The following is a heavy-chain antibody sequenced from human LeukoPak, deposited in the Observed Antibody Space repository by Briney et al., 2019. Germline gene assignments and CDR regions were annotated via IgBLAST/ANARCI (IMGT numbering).Heavy chain of an antibody. Sequence: SETLSLTCTVSGGSISSYFWSWIRQPPGKGLEWIGYIYYSGSTNYNPSLKSRVTISVDTSKNQFSLKLSSVTAADTAVYYCARVRSWFDPWGQGTLVTVSS. CDR3: ARVRSWFDP. J-gene: IGHJ5*02. CDR2: IYYSGST. V-gene: IGHV4-59*01. CDR1: GGSISSYF.